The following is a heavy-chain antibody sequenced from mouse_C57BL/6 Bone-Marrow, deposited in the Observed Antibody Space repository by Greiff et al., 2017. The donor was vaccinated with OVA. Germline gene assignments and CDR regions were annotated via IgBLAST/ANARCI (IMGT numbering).Heavy chain of an antibody. CDR3: ARQRCLAY. Sequence: EVKLVESGGDLVKPGASLKLSCAASGFTFSSYGMSWVRQTPDKRLEWVATISSGGSYTYYPDSVKGRFTISRDNAKSTLYLQLSSLKSEATAKYYDARQRCLAYWGQGTLVTVSA. CDR1: GFTFSSYG. J-gene: IGHJ3*01. CDR2: ISSGGSYT. V-gene: IGHV5-6*01.